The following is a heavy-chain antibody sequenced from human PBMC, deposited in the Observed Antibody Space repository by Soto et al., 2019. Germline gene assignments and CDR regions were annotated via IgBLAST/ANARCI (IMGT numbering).Heavy chain of an antibody. D-gene: IGHD3-10*01. CDR3: ARAIRVDYYGSGSYYEHFDY. CDR2: IWYDGSNK. CDR1: GFTFSSYG. J-gene: IGHJ4*02. V-gene: IGHV3-33*01. Sequence: GGSLRLSCAASGFTFSSYGMHWVRQAPGKGLEWVAVIWYDGSNKYYADSVKGRFTISRDNSKNTLYLQMNSLRAEDTAVYYCARAIRVDYYGSGSYYEHFDYWGQGTLVTVSS.